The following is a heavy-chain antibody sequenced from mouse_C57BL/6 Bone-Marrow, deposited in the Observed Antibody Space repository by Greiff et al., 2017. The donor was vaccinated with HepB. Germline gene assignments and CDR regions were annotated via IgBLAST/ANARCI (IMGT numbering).Heavy chain of an antibody. CDR1: GFTFSSYA. V-gene: IGHV5-4*01. CDR2: ISDGGSYT. CDR3: ARDLGDPLDY. Sequence: EVQRVESGGGLVKPGGSLKLSCAASGFTFSSYAMSWVRQTPEKRLEWVATISDGGSYTYYPDNVKGRFTISRDNAKNNLYLQMSHLKSEDTAMYYCARDLGDPLDYWGQGTTLTVSS. D-gene: IGHD4-1*01. J-gene: IGHJ2*01.